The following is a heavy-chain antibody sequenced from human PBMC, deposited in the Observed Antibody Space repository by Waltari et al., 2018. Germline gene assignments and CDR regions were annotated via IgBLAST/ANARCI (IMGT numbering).Heavy chain of an antibody. CDR1: GFTFSSDA. D-gene: IGHD6-19*01. Sequence: QVQLVESGGGVVQPGRSLRLSCAPSGFTFSSDAMHWVRQAPGKGLEWVAVISYDGSNKYYVDSVKGRFTISRDNSKNTLYLQMNSLRAEDTAVYYCARVGLGGWYPSYYYGMDVWGQGTTVTVSS. J-gene: IGHJ6*02. V-gene: IGHV3-30*04. CDR3: ARVGLGGWYPSYYYGMDV. CDR2: ISYDGSNK.